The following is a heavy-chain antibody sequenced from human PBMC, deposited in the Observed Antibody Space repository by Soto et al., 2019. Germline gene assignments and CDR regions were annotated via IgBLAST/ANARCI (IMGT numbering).Heavy chain of an antibody. CDR2: ISYDGSNK. CDR3: ARASMVRGVILRGRYYYGMDV. Sequence: PGGSLRLSCAASGLTVSSNYMSWVRQAPGKGLEWVAVISYDGSNKYYADSVKGRFTISRDNSKNTLYLQMNSLRAEDTAVYYCARASMVRGVILRGRYYYGMDVWGQGTTVTVSS. D-gene: IGHD3-10*01. CDR1: GLTVSSNY. J-gene: IGHJ6*02. V-gene: IGHV3-30*03.